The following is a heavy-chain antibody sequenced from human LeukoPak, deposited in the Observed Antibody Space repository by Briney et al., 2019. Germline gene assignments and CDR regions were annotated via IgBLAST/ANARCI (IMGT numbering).Heavy chain of an antibody. CDR2: MNPNSGNT. Sequence: ASVKVSRKASGYTFTSYDINWVRQATGQGLEWMGWMNPNSGNTGYAQRFQGRVTMTRNTSISTAYMELSSLRSEDTAVYYCASRSITMVRGVIITFNWLDPWGQGTLVTVSS. J-gene: IGHJ5*02. V-gene: IGHV1-8*01. CDR1: GYTFTSYD. CDR3: ASRSITMVRGVIITFNWLDP. D-gene: IGHD3-10*01.